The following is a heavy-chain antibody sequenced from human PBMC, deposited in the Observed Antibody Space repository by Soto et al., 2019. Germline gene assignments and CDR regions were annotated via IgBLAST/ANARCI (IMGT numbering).Heavy chain of an antibody. V-gene: IGHV3-23*01. CDR1: GFTFSSNA. CDR2: ISGDGGSI. Sequence: GGSLRLSCAAAGFTFSSNAMSWVRQAPGENLEWVSTISGDGGSIYYADSVKGRFTISRDSSKNTVSLEMTSLRAEDTAVYYCAKGGRQWLVTSDFNYWGQGALVTVSS. J-gene: IGHJ4*02. CDR3: AKGGRQWLVTSDFNY. D-gene: IGHD6-19*01.